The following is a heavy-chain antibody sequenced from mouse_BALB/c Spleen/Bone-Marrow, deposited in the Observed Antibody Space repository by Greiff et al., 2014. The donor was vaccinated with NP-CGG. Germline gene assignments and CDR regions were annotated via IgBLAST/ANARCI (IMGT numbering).Heavy chain of an antibody. CDR2: THPGNSDT. Sequence: EVQLQQSGTVLARPGAAVKMSCKASGYTFSNYWMHWIKQRPGQDLEWIGTTHPGNSDTTYNQKFKGKAKLTVVTSTSTAYMELSSLTNEDSAVYYCTTLARNNFDYWGQGTTLTVSS. CDR3: TTLARNNFDY. D-gene: IGHD3-1*01. CDR1: GYTFSNYW. J-gene: IGHJ2*01. V-gene: IGHV1-5*01.